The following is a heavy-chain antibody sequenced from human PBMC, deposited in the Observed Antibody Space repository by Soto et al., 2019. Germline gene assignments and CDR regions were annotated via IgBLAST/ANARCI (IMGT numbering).Heavy chain of an antibody. CDR3: ARAGPGPIAVAGTGSDY. CDR2: INHSGST. CDR1: CGAFSGYY. J-gene: IGHJ4*02. V-gene: IGHV4-34*01. Sequence: LGTLSLPCAVFCGAFSGYYWGWVPPPPGKGLEWIGEINHSGSTNYNPSLKSRVTISVDTSKNQFSLKLSSVTAADTAVYYCARAGPGPIAVAGTGSDYWGQGTLVTVSS. D-gene: IGHD6-19*01.